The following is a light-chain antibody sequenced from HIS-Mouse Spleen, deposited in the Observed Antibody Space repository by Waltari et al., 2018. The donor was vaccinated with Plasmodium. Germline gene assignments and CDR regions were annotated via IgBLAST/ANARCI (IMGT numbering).Light chain of an antibody. V-gene: IGLV3-25*03. CDR1: ALPTQY. J-gene: IGLJ3*02. CDR2: KDS. Sequence: SYELTQPPSGSVSPGQTARITCPGDALPTQYAYWYQQKPGQAPVLVIYKDSERPSGIPERFSGSSSGTTVTLTISGVQAEDEADYYCQSADSSGTPNWVFGGGTKLTVL. CDR3: QSADSSGTPNWV.